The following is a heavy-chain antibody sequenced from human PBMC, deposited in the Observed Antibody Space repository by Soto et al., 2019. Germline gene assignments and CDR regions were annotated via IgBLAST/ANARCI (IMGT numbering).Heavy chain of an antibody. CDR3: AARYSGWSPNFDY. V-gene: IGHV1-58*01. CDR2: IVVGSGNT. J-gene: IGHJ4*02. CDR1: GFTFTISA. Sequence: SVKVSCKASGFTFTISAVQWVRQARGQRLEWIGWIVVGSGNTNYAQKFQERVTITRDMSTSTAYMELSSLRSEDTAVYYCAARYSGWSPNFDYWGQGTLVTFSS. D-gene: IGHD1-26*01.